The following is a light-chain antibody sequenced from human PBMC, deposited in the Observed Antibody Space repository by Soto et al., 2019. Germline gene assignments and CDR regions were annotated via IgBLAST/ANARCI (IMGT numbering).Light chain of an antibody. CDR2: DVS. CDR3: CSYAGTYTLGV. Sequence: QSALTQPRSVSGSPGQSVTISCTGTSSDVGGYNFVSWYQQCPGKAPKLIIYDVSKRPSGVPDRFSGSKSGNTASLTISGLQAEDEADYYCCSYAGTYTLGVFGGGTKVTVL. V-gene: IGLV2-11*01. J-gene: IGLJ3*02. CDR1: SSDVGGYNF.